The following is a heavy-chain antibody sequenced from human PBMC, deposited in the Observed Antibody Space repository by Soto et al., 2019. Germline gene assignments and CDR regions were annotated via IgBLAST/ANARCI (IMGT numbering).Heavy chain of an antibody. J-gene: IGHJ6*02. D-gene: IGHD3-22*01. V-gene: IGHV3-23*01. CDR2: ISGSGGST. CDR3: AKYHYYDSSGYSLYSYGMVG. CDR1: GFTFSSYA. Sequence: GGSLRLSCAASGFTFSSYAMSCVRQAPGKGLEWVSAISGSGGSTYYADSVRGRFTISRDNSKNTLYLQMNSLRAEDTAVSYCAKYHYYDSSGYSLYSYGMVGWGQGTTVTVSS.